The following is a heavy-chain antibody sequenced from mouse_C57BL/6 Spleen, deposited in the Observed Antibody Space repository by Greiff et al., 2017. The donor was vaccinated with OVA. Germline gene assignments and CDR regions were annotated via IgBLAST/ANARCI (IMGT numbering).Heavy chain of an antibody. CDR3: AREESYSYDSHFDY. CDR1: GYTFTSYW. CDR2: IDPNSGGT. Sequence: QVQLQQPGAELVKPGASVKLSCKASGYTFTSYWMHWVKQRPGRGLEWIGRIDPNSGGTKYNEKFQGKATLTVDKPSSTAYMQLSSLTSEDSAVYYCAREESYSYDSHFDYWGQGTTLTVSS. J-gene: IGHJ2*01. D-gene: IGHD2-12*01. V-gene: IGHV1-72*01.